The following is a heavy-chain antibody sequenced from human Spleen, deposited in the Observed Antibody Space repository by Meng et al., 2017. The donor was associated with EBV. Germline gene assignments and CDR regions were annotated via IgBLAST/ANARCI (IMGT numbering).Heavy chain of an antibody. CDR2: ISVYNGNT. V-gene: IGHV1-18*01. CDR3: ARRHYSDSSGYYYPDY. D-gene: IGHD3-22*01. Sequence: QGQLVQSGAEVKKPGASVNVSCKASGYTFTSYGITWVRQAPGQGLEWMGWISVYNGNTNYVQKLQGRVTMTTDTSTSTAYMELRSLRSDDTAVYYCARRHYSDSSGYYYPDYWGQGTLVTVSS. J-gene: IGHJ4*02. CDR1: GYTFTSYG.